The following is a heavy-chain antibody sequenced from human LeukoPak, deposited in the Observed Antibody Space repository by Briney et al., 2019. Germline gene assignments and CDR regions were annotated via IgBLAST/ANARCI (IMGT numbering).Heavy chain of an antibody. CDR1: GFTFSTYA. Sequence: GGSLRLSCAASGFTFSTYAMSWVRQAPGKGLEWVSLISGSGGSTYYADSVKGRFTISRDNSKNTLYLQMNSLRAEDTAVYYCAKLNDNYYYHGMDVWGQGTTVTVSS. CDR2: ISGSGGST. J-gene: IGHJ6*02. D-gene: IGHD1-1*01. CDR3: AKLNDNYYYHGMDV. V-gene: IGHV3-23*01.